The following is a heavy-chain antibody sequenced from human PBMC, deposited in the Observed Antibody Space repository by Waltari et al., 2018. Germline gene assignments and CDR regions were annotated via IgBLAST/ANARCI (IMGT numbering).Heavy chain of an antibody. CDR1: GFTFSSYW. CDR2: INSDGSST. V-gene: IGHV3-74*01. D-gene: IGHD2-21*02. CDR3: AIAYCGGDCQTEYTQVQPGVDY. Sequence: EVQLVESGGGLVQPGGSLRLSCAASGFTFSSYWMHWVRQAHGKGLVWVSRINSDGSSTSYADSVKGRFTISRDNAKNTLYLQMNSLRAEDTAVYYCAIAYCGGDCQTEYTQVQPGVDYWGQGTLVTVSS. J-gene: IGHJ4*02.